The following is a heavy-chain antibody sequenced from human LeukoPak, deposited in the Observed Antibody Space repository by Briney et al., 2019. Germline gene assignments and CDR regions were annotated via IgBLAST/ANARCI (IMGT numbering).Heavy chain of an antibody. Sequence: GGSLRLSCTASGFTFSSYTMTWVRQAPGKGLKWVSTITTGNGNTYYADSVKGRFTVSRDDSKNTLYLQMNSLRAEDTAVYYCAKDGGLWISAHWGDSWGRGTLVTVSS. CDR3: AKDGGLWISAHWGDS. CDR1: GFTFSSYT. V-gene: IGHV3-23*01. D-gene: IGHD2-2*03. J-gene: IGHJ4*02. CDR2: ITTGNGNT.